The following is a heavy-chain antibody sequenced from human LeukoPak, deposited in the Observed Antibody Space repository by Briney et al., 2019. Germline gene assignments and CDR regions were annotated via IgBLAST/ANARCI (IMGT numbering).Heavy chain of an antibody. J-gene: IGHJ4*02. D-gene: IGHD5-18*01. Sequence: GESLKISCKGSGYRFTSYWIGSVRQIPGKGLEWMGIIYPGDSDTRYSPSFQGQVTISADKSISTAYLQWSSLKASDTAMYYCARPSGRGYSYGSAVDYWGQGTLVTVSS. V-gene: IGHV5-51*01. CDR1: GYRFTSYW. CDR3: ARPSGRGYSYGSAVDY. CDR2: IYPGDSDT.